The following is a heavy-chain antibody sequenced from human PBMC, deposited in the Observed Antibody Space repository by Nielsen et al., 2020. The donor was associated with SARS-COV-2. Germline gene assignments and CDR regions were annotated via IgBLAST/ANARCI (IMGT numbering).Heavy chain of an antibody. J-gene: IGHJ6*02. V-gene: IGHV1-8*01. CDR2: MNPNSGNT. CDR3: ARGKLTATVFNYYYGMDV. CDR1: GYTFTSYD. Sequence: ASVTVSCKASGYTFTSYDINWLRQATGQGLAWMGWMNPNSGNTGYAQKFQGRVTMTRNTSISTAYMELSSLRSEDTAVYYCARGKLTATVFNYYYGMDVWGQGTTVTVSS. D-gene: IGHD5-18*01.